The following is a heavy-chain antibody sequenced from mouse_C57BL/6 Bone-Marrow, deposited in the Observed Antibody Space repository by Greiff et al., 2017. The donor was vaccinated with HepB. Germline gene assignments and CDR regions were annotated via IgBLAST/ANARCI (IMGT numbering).Heavy chain of an antibody. D-gene: IGHD1-1*01. CDR1: GYAFTNYL. CDR3: AAVVARDYWYFDV. V-gene: IGHV1-54*01. Sequence: QVQLKESGAELVRPGTSVKVSCKASGYAFTNYLIEWVKQRPGQGLEWIGVINPGSGGTNYNEKFKGKATLTADKSSSTAYMQLSSLTSEDYAVYFCAAVVARDYWYFDVWGTGTTVTVSS. J-gene: IGHJ1*03. CDR2: INPGSGGT.